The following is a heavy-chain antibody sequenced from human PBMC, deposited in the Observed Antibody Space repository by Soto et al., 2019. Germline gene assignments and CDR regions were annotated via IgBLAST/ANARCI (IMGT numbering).Heavy chain of an antibody. D-gene: IGHD6-13*01. CDR2: ISPSDSDI. CDR3: ARVDHSSSWLLY. J-gene: IGHJ4*01. Sequence: GESLKISCKGSGYSFITYSIGWVRQKPGKGLEWMGIISPSDSDIRYSPSFQGQVSISADKSTNTAYLQWSNLKPSDTAMYFCARVDHSSSWLLYWGHGTLVTVSS. V-gene: IGHV5-51*01. CDR1: GYSFITYS.